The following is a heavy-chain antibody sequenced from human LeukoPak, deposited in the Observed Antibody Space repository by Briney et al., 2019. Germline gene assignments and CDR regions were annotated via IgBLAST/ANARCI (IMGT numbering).Heavy chain of an antibody. CDR3: ARMRSHYYYMDV. CDR2: IYYSGST. CDR1: GGSISSYY. Sequence: SETLSLTCTVSGGSISSYYWSWIRQPPGKGLEWIGYIYYSGSTNYNPSLKSRVTISVDTSKNQFSLKLSSVTAADTAVYYCARMRSHYYYMDVWGKGTTVTISS. V-gene: IGHV4-59*01. J-gene: IGHJ6*03.